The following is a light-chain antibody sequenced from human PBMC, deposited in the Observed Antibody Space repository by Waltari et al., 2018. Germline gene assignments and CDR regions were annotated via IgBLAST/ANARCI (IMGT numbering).Light chain of an antibody. CDR2: GAS. CDR1: QGISNY. V-gene: IGKV1-27*01. Sequence: DIQMTQSPSSLSAFVGDRVTITCRASQGISNYLAWYQQKPEKAPKLLIYGASTLQSAVPSRFSGSGSGTDFTLTISSLQPEDVATYYCQKYISAPRTFGQGTKVEIK. CDR3: QKYISAPRT. J-gene: IGKJ1*01.